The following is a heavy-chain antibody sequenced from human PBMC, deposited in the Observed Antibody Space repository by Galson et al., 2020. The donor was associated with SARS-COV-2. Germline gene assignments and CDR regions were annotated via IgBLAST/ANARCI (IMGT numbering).Heavy chain of an antibody. J-gene: IGHJ4*02. V-gene: IGHV5-51*01. D-gene: IGHD6-19*01. CDR3: ASHSSGWSPDHFDY. CDR2: IYPVDSDT. CDR1: GYSFTSYW. Sequence: GESLKISCTGSGYSFTSYWIGWVRQMPGKGLEWMGIIYPVDSDTKYSPSFQGQVTISADKSISTAYLQWSSLKASDTAMYYCASHSSGWSPDHFDYGGQGTLVTVS.